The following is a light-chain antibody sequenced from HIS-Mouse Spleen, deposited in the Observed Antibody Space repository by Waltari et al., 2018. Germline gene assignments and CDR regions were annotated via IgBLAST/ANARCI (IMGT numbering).Light chain of an antibody. Sequence: DIQLTQSPSFLSASVGDRVTITCRASQGISSYLAWYQQKPGKAPKLLTYAASTLQSGVPSRFSRSGSGTEFTLTISSLQPEDFATYYCQQLNSYPPTFGQGTKVEIK. J-gene: IGKJ1*01. V-gene: IGKV1-9*01. CDR3: QQLNSYPPT. CDR1: QGISSY. CDR2: AAS.